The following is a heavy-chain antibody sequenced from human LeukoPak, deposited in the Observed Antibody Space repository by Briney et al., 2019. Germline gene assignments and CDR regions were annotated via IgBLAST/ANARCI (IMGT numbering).Heavy chain of an antibody. D-gene: IGHD4-17*01. CDR1: GFTFSSYS. CDR3: ARESNYSDNN. Sequence: GGSLRLSCAASGFTFSSYSMNWVRQAPGKGLEWVSGINWNGGSTGYADSVKGRFTISRDNAKNSLYLQMNSLRAEDTALYYCARESNYSDNNWGQGTLVTVSS. V-gene: IGHV3-20*04. CDR2: INWNGGST. J-gene: IGHJ4*02.